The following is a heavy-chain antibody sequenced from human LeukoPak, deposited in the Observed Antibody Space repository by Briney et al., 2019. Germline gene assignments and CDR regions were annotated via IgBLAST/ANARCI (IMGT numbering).Heavy chain of an antibody. Sequence: RTSETLSLTCTVSGGSISSSSYYWGWIRQPPGKGLEWIGSVFYSGSTYYNPSLKSRVTISVDTSKNQFSLKLSSVTAADTSVYYCASHSSYGSGSYYAPYWYFDLWGRGTLVTVSS. V-gene: IGHV4-39*01. CDR3: ASHSSYGSGSYYAPYWYFDL. J-gene: IGHJ2*01. D-gene: IGHD3-10*01. CDR1: GGSISSSSYY. CDR2: VFYSGST.